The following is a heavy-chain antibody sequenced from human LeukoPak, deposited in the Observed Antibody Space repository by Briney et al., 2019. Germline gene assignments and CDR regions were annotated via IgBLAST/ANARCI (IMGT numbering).Heavy chain of an antibody. D-gene: IGHD3-16*01. CDR2: ISGSGGST. J-gene: IGHJ4*02. CDR1: GFTFNSYA. V-gene: IGHV3-23*01. Sequence: PGGSLRLSCAASGFTFNSYAMSWVRQAPGKGLEWVSTISGSGGSTYYADSVKGRFTISRDSSKNTLYLQMSSLRAEDTAVYYCAKDLSAVWRYFGYWGQGTLVTVSS. CDR3: AKDLSAVWRYFGY.